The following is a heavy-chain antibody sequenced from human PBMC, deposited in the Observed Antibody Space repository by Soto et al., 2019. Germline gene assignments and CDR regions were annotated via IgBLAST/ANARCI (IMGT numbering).Heavy chain of an antibody. Sequence: GGSLRLSCAASGFTFSSYAMHWVRQAPGKGLEWVAVISYDGSNKYYADSVKGRFTISRDNSKNTLYLQMNSLRAEDTAVYYCARDQESNMIVVVYAFDIWGQGTMVTVSS. D-gene: IGHD3-22*01. CDR2: ISYDGSNK. J-gene: IGHJ3*02. CDR3: ARDQESNMIVVVYAFDI. CDR1: GFTFSSYA. V-gene: IGHV3-30-3*01.